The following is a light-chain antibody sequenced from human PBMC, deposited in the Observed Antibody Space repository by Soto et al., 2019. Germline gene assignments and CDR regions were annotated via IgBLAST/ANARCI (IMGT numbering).Light chain of an antibody. J-gene: IGLJ2*01. CDR1: KIGSKS. CDR2: EDA. V-gene: IGLV3-21*02. CDR3: QVWDAGTGMT. Sequence: SYTLTQPTSVSVAPGQTARITCGGHKIGSKSVHWYHQKPGQAPVLVVYEDAERPSGIPERFSGSNSGNKATLTISGVEAGDEADYYCQVWDAGTGMTFGGGTKLTVL.